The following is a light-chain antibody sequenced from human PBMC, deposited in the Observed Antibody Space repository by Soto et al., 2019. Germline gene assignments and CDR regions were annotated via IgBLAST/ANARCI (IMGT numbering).Light chain of an antibody. Sequence: EIVLTQSPDTMSVSLVERATLCCRASQSISRTLAWYQQKSGQPPRILIYDASTRATGFPARCSGSGSWTEVTLPISSLQSEDFAVYYCQQYNNWPLNFGGGTKGDIK. CDR2: DAS. CDR3: QQYNNWPLN. J-gene: IGKJ4*01. V-gene: IGKV3D-15*01. CDR1: QSISRT.